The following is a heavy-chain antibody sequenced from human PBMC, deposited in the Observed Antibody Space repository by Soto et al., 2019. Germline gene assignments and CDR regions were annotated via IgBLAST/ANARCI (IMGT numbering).Heavy chain of an antibody. J-gene: IGHJ3*02. CDR1: VFTVSSNY. Sequence: GGSLRLSCAASVFTVSSNYMSWVRQAPGKGLEWVSFIYSGGSTYYADSVKGRFTISRDNSKNTLYLQMNSLRAEDTAVYYCARDYWNRTEGAFDIWGQGTMVTVAS. V-gene: IGHV3-53*01. CDR3: ARDYWNRTEGAFDI. CDR2: IYSGGST. D-gene: IGHD1-1*01.